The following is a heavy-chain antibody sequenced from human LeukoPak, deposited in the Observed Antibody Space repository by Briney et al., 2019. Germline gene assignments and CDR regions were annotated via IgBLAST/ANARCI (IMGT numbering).Heavy chain of an antibody. V-gene: IGHV3-23*01. CDR3: AKDQGCTTICSMGYFADRGLDV. D-gene: IGHD2-2*01. J-gene: IGHJ6*02. Sequence: PGGSLRLSCAASGFTFSSYGMIWVRQAPGKGLEWVSGISGSGGSTYTADPVKDRFTISRDNSKNTLYLQMHSLRPEDTAVYYCAKDQGCTTICSMGYFADRGLDVWGQGTTVTVSS. CDR2: ISGSGGST. CDR1: GFTFSSYG.